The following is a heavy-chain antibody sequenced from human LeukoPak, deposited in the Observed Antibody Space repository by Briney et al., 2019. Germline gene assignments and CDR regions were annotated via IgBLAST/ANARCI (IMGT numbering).Heavy chain of an antibody. V-gene: IGHV4-59*01. J-gene: IGHJ6*02. Sequence: PSETLSLTCTVSGGSISSYYWSWIRQPPGKGLEWIGYIYYSGSTNYNPSLKSRVTISVDTSKNQFSLKLSSVTAADTAVYYCARVMVYAPYYYGMDVWGQGTTVTVSS. D-gene: IGHD2-8*01. CDR1: GGSISSYY. CDR2: IYYSGST. CDR3: ARVMVYAPYYYGMDV.